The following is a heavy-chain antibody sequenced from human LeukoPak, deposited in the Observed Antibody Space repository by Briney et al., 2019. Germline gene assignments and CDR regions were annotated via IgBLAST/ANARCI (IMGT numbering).Heavy chain of an antibody. Sequence: GGSLRLSCAASGFTFTSYGMSWVRQAPGKGLEWVSAISGSGGTTYYADSVKGRFTISRDNSKNMLYLQMSSLRAEDTALYYCARETPEVAPIDYWGQGTLVTVSS. CDR1: GFTFTSYG. D-gene: IGHD5-12*01. CDR2: ISGSGGTT. CDR3: ARETPEVAPIDY. V-gene: IGHV3-23*01. J-gene: IGHJ4*02.